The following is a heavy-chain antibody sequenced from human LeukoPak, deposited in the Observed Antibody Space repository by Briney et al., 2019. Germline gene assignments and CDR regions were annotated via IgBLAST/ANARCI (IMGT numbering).Heavy chain of an antibody. J-gene: IGHJ6*02. CDR2: IIPILGIA. CDR1: GGTFSSYA. D-gene: IGHD3-10*01. V-gene: IGHV1-69*04. Sequence: ASVKVSCTASGGTFSSYAISWVRQAPGQGLEWMGSIIPILGIANYAQKFQGRVTITADKSTSTAYMELSSLRSEDTAVYYCARVLNYGSWFYYYGMDVWGQGTTVTVSS. CDR3: ARVLNYGSWFYYYGMDV.